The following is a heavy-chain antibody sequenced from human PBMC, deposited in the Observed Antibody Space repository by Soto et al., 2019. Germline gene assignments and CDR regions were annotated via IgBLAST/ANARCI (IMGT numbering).Heavy chain of an antibody. CDR2: IIPIFDTT. V-gene: IGHV1-69*13. Sequence: SVKVSCKASGGTFSNSGISWVRQAPGQGLEWMGGIIPIFDTTNYAQKLQGRITIIADESTNTVYMELSNLRSADTGVYYCARAPILVSVTLHENYFDSSGQVTTVTVSS. D-gene: IGHD2-21*02. CDR1: GGTFSNSG. CDR3: ARAPILVSVTLHENYFDS. J-gene: IGHJ4*02.